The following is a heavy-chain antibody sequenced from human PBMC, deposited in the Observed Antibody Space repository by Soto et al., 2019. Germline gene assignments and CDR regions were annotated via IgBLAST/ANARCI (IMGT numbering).Heavy chain of an antibody. CDR3: AKDLDWGDGGGDDFDI. D-gene: IGHD7-27*01. Sequence: EVQLLESGGGLVQPGGSLRLSCAASGFTFSSYAMSWVRQAPGKGLELVSAISGSGGSTYYADSVKGRFTISIVNSKNMLYLQMNSLRAEDTAVYYCAKDLDWGDGGGDDFDIWGQGTMVTVSS. V-gene: IGHV3-23*01. J-gene: IGHJ3*02. CDR1: GFTFSSYA. CDR2: ISGSGGST.